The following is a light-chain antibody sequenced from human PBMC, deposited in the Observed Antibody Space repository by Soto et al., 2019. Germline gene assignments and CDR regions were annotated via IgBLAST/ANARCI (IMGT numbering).Light chain of an antibody. CDR1: QSVTSTY. CDR3: QQYGSSPLT. CDR2: GAS. J-gene: IGKJ4*01. Sequence: EIVLTQSPGPLSLSPGARSTLSCRASQSVTSTYLACYQQKPGQAPRLLIYGASNRAAGIPDRFTGSGSGTDFTLTISRLEPEDFAVYYCQQYGSSPLTFGGGTKVEIK. V-gene: IGKV3-20*01.